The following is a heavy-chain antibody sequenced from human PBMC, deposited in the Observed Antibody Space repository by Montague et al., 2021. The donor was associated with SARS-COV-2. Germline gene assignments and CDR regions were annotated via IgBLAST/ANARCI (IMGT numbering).Heavy chain of an antibody. CDR1: DFSFKNYE. V-gene: IGHV3-48*03. CDR3: ARELLPYYGMDV. D-gene: IGHD1-26*01. CDR2: ISYSGSTK. Sequence: SLRLSCAASDFSFKNYEMNWVRQAPGRGLEWVSYISYSGSTKYYADSVKGRFTISRDNSKNTLYLQMNSLRAEDTAVYYCARELLPYYGMDVWGQGTTVTVSS. J-gene: IGHJ6*02.